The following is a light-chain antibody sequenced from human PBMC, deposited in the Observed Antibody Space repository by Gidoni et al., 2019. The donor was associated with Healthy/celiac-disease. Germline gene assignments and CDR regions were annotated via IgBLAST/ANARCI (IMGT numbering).Light chain of an antibody. CDR1: QSISSY. V-gene: IGKV1-39*01. Sequence: IQSPQSPPSLSASVGDRVTITCRASQSISSYLNWYQQKPGKAPKLLIYAASSLQSGVPSRFSGSGSGTDFTLTISSLQPEDFATYYCQQSYSTPITFGQGTRLEIK. CDR2: AAS. J-gene: IGKJ5*01. CDR3: QQSYSTPIT.